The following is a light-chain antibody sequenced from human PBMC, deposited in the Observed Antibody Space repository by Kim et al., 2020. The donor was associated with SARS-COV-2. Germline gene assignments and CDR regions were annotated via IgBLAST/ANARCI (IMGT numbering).Light chain of an antibody. CDR1: QSLIHSDGNTY. J-gene: IGKJ1*01. CDR2: WVS. CDR3: MQGTHWLWT. Sequence: DVVMTQSPLSLPVTLGQPASISCRSSQSLIHSDGNTYLNWFHQRPGQSPRRLIYWVSNRDSGVPDRFSGSGSGTDFTLKISRVEAEDVGVYYCMQGTHWLWTFGQGTKVDIK. V-gene: IGKV2-30*02.